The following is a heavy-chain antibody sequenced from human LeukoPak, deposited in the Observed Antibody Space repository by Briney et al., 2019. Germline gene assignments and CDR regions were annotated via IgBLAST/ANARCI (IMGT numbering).Heavy chain of an antibody. CDR1: SGSISTSNYY. V-gene: IGHV4-39*07. Sequence: SETLSLTCTVSSGSISTSNYYWGWVRQPPGKALEWIGNIFYSGSTYYSPSLKSRVTISLDTSRNQFSLKLNSVAAADTAVYYCARVGALRYIDYWGQGTLVTVSS. CDR2: IFYSGST. D-gene: IGHD1-26*01. CDR3: ARVGALRYIDY. J-gene: IGHJ4*02.